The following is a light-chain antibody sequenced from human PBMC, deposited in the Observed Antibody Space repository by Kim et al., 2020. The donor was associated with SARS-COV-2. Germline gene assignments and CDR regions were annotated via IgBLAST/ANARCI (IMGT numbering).Light chain of an antibody. CDR3: QQYNNWPLT. V-gene: IGKV3D-15*01. J-gene: IGKJ4*01. Sequence: VSPGERATLSCRASQGVSSNLAWYQQKPGQAPRLLMYGASIMATGIPARFSGSGSGTEFTLTISSLQSEDFAVYYCQQYNNWPLTFGGGTKVDIK. CDR2: GAS. CDR1: QGVSSN.